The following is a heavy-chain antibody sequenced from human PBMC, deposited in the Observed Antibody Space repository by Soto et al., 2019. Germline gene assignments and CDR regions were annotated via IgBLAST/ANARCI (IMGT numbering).Heavy chain of an antibody. V-gene: IGHV4-59*08. CDR1: GGSISRYY. Sequence: SETLSLTCTVSGGSISRYYWSWIRQPPGKGLEWIGYMYNTGSTVYNPSFKSRVTISVDTSKNQFSLKLSSVTAADTAVYYCARRYGTCFDSWGQGTLVTVSS. CDR3: ARRYGTCFDS. D-gene: IGHD5-18*01. J-gene: IGHJ4*02. CDR2: MYNTGST.